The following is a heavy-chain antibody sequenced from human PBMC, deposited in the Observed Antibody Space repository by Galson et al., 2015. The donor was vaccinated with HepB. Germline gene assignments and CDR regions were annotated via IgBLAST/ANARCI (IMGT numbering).Heavy chain of an antibody. J-gene: IGHJ3*02. CDR3: ARHVQHWPEYDAFDI. CDR1: GYNFITYW. D-gene: IGHD1-14*01. V-gene: IGHV5-51*01. CDR2: IYPGDSDT. Sequence: QSGAEVKRPGESLKISCKTSGYNFITYWIGWVRQTPGKGLEWLGIIYPGDSDTRYSPSLRGQVTISTDKSISTAYLQWNSLRASDTAIYYCARHVQHWPEYDAFDIWGQGTLVTVSS.